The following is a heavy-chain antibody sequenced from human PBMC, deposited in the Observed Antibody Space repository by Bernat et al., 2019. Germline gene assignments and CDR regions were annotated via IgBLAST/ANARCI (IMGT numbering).Heavy chain of an antibody. CDR1: GFSFSRYA. CDR3: ARDGDGHFDY. J-gene: IGHJ4*02. Sequence: VQLVESGGGVVQPGRSLRLSCAASGFSFSRYAMHWVRQAPGKGLEWVANITLGGSDKNYVDSVKGRVTISRDDAKNSLYLQMNSLRAEDTAVYYCARDGDGHFDYWGQGTLVTVSS. D-gene: IGHD7-27*01. CDR2: ITLGGSDK. V-gene: IGHV3-7*03.